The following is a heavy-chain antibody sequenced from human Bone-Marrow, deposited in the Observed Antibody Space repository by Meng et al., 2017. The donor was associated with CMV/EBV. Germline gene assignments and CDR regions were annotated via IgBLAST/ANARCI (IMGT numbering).Heavy chain of an antibody. V-gene: IGHV3-30*04. CDR3: ARFRSAGYSYGYGRYFDY. CDR2: ISYDGSNK. Sequence: GESLKISCAASGFTFSSYAMHWVRQAPGKGLEWVAVISYDGSNKYYADSVKGRFTISRDNSKNTLYLQMNSLRAEDTAVYYCARFRSAGYSYGYGRYFDYWGQGTLATVSS. J-gene: IGHJ4*02. D-gene: IGHD5-18*01. CDR1: GFTFSSYA.